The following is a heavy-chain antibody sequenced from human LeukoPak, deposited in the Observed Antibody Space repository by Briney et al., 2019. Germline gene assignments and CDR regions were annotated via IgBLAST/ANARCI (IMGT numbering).Heavy chain of an antibody. Sequence: GESLKISCKGSGYSFTSYWIGWVRQMPGKGLEWMGIIYPGDSDTRYSPSFQGQVTISADKSISTAYLQWSSLKASDTAMYYCAGSGSSATTGSAFDIWGQGTMVTVSS. J-gene: IGHJ3*02. CDR1: GYSFTSYW. D-gene: IGHD1-1*01. V-gene: IGHV5-51*01. CDR2: IYPGDSDT. CDR3: AGSGSSATTGSAFDI.